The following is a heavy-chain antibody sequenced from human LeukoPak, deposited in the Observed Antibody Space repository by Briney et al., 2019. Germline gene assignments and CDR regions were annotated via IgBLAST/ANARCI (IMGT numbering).Heavy chain of an antibody. V-gene: IGHV4-59*01. CDR1: GGSISSYY. CDR2: IYYSGGT. J-gene: IGHJ4*02. Sequence: SETLSLTCTVSGGSISSYYWSWIRQPPGKGLEWIGYIYYSGGTNYNPSLKSRVTISVDTSKNQFSLKLSSVTAADTAVYYCARDAPDSSGYYSFDYWGQGTLVTVSS. D-gene: IGHD3-22*01. CDR3: ARDAPDSSGYYSFDY.